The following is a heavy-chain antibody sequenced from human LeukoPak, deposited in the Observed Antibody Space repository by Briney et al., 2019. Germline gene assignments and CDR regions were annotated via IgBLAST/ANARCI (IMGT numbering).Heavy chain of an antibody. CDR3: ATSRCTSDNCYGGIDN. Sequence: PGGSLRLSCTATTFTFRSYSMNWVRQAPGKGLEWVSHISGGSSKIYYADSVKGRFTISRDNAKNSLYLQMNTLRAEDTAVYYCATSRCTSDNCYGGIDNWGQGTLVTVSS. D-gene: IGHD1-1*01. J-gene: IGHJ4*02. V-gene: IGHV3-48*04. CDR2: ISGGSSKI. CDR1: TFTFRSYS.